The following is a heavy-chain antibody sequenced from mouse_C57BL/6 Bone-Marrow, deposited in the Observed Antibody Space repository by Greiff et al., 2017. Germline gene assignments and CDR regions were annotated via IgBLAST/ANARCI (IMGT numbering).Heavy chain of an antibody. J-gene: IGHJ3*01. CDR1: GYTFTSYW. D-gene: IGHD2-13*01. CDR2: IHPNSGST. Sequence: QVQLQQSGAELVKPGASVKLSCKASGYTFTSYWMHWVKQRPGQGLEWIGMIHPNSGSTNYNEKFKSKATMTVDKSSSTAYMQLSSLTSEASAVYYCAREGDGLLAWLAYWGQGSLITVTA. V-gene: IGHV1-64*01. CDR3: AREGDGLLAWLAY.